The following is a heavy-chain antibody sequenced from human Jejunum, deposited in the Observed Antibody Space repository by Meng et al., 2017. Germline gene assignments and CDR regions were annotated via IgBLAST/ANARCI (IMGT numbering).Heavy chain of an antibody. CDR3: ARATAGNSEYFQN. CDR1: GGSMNSAGHY. Sequence: QVNLQESGPCLVKPAQPLSLTCTGVGGSMNSAGHYWSWIRQDPGKGLEWIGYIHYSGGTYYNPSLKSRVTISVDTSKNQFSLKLNSVSAADTAVYYCARATAGNSEYFQNWGQGTLVTVFS. CDR2: IHYSGGT. J-gene: IGHJ1*01. V-gene: IGHV4-31*03. D-gene: IGHD4-23*01.